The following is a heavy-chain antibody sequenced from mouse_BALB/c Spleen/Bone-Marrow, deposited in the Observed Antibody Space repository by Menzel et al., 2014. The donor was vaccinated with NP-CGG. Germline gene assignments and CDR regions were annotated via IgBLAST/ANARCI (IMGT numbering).Heavy chain of an antibody. V-gene: IGHV5-12-2*01. CDR3: VRHRYDGYYFDY. Sequence: EVQLVESGGGLVQPGGSLKLSCAASGFTFSSYIMSWVRQTPEKRLEWVAYISNGGDNTYYPDTVKGRLIISRDNAKNTLCLQMSSLKSEDTAMYYCVRHRYDGYYFDYWGQGTTLTVSS. D-gene: IGHD2-14*01. J-gene: IGHJ2*01. CDR1: GFTFSSYI. CDR2: ISNGGDNT.